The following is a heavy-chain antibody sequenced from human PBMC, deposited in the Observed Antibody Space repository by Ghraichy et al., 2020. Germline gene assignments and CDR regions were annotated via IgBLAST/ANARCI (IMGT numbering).Heavy chain of an antibody. J-gene: IGHJ4*02. V-gene: IGHV3-33*01. CDR1: GFTFSTSGFTFTTSG. CDR2: ISSDGKSK. D-gene: IGHD3-10*01. Sequence: GGSLRLSCAASGFTFSTSGFTFTTSGLHWVRQAPGKGLEWVAFISSDGKSKYYRDSVEGRFTISRDNSKNTLYLQMNDLRAEDTAVYYCARDRGLNSMDHWGQGTLVTVSS. CDR3: ARDRGLNSMDH.